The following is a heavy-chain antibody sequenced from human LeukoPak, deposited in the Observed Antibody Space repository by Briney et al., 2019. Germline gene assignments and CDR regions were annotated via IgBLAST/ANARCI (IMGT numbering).Heavy chain of an antibody. Sequence: GESLRLSCVVSGFNFTAYSINWVRQAPGMGLEWVSSISTGTNYKYYADSVKGRFTISRDNAKNSVYLQMNSLRVGETAVYYCATGGLYSSSETWGQGTLVIASS. CDR2: ISTGTNYK. CDR1: GFNFTAYS. CDR3: ATGGLYSSSET. J-gene: IGHJ5*02. V-gene: IGHV3-21*01. D-gene: IGHD6-6*01.